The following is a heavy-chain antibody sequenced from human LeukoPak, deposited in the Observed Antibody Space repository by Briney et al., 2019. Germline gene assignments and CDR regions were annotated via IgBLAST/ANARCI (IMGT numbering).Heavy chain of an antibody. V-gene: IGHV4-59*01. Sequence: SETLSLTCTVSGGSISSYYWSWIRQPPGKGLEWIGYIYYSGSTNYNPSLKSRVTISVDTSKNQFSLKLSSVTAADTAVYYCASVLSSSWYYFGYWGQGTLVTVSS. J-gene: IGHJ4*02. D-gene: IGHD6-13*01. CDR3: ASVLSSSWYYFGY. CDR1: GGSISSYY. CDR2: IYYSGST.